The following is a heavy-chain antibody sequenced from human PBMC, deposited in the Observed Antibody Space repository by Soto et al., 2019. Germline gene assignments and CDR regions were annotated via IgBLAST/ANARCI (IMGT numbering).Heavy chain of an antibody. D-gene: IGHD2-2*01. J-gene: IGHJ6*02. Sequence: GGSLRLSCAASGFTFSSYGMHWVRQAPGKGLEWVAVIWYDGGNKYYADSVKGRFTISRDNSKNTLYLQMNSLRAEDTAVYYCARVIAVPAAMYYYYYGMDVWGQGTTVTVSS. V-gene: IGHV3-33*01. CDR1: GFTFSSYG. CDR2: IWYDGGNK. CDR3: ARVIAVPAAMYYYYYGMDV.